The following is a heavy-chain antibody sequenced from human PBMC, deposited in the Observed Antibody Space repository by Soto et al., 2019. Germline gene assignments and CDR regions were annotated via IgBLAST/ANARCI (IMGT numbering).Heavy chain of an antibody. Sequence: QITLRESGPSLVKPTATLTLTCTFSGFSLTTTGVGVGWIRQPPGKALAWLAVVFWDGGERYSPSLKSRVTITQDTSKDQVVFTMNNMDPADTATYYCTPVYGSGSWGWYFHSWGQGTLVTVSS. CDR1: GFSLTTTGVG. CDR3: TPVYGSGSWGWYFHS. CDR2: VFWDGGE. V-gene: IGHV2-5*02. D-gene: IGHD1-26*01. J-gene: IGHJ4*02.